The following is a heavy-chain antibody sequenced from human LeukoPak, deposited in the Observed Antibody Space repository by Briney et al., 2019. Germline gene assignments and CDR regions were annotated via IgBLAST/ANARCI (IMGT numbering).Heavy chain of an antibody. CDR1: GGSISSSSYY. J-gene: IGHJ4*02. CDR2: IYYSGST. CDR3: ARDNDYGGKLDY. D-gene: IGHD4-23*01. V-gene: IGHV4-39*07. Sequence: SETLSLTCTVSGGSISSSSYYWGWIRQPPGKGLEWIGSIYYSGSTYYNPSLKSRVTISVDTSKNQFSLKLSSVTAADTAVYYRARDNDYGGKLDYWGQGTLVTVSS.